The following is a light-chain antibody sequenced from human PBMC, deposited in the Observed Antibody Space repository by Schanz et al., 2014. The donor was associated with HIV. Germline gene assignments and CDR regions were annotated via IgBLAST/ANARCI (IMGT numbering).Light chain of an antibody. J-gene: IGLJ3*02. CDR1: SGSIASAY. CDR3: HSSDADDPGV. CDR2: END. Sequence: NFMLTQPHSVSESPGKTVIISCTRSSGSIASAYVQWYQQRPGSAPPNLIYENDQRHSGVPDRFSGSIDSSSNSASLTISGMETDDEDAYFCHSSDADDPGVFGGGTKLTVL. V-gene: IGLV6-57*04.